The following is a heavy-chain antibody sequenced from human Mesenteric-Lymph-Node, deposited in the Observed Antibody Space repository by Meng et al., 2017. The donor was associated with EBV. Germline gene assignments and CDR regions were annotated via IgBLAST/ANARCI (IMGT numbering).Heavy chain of an antibody. D-gene: IGHD2-2*01. V-gene: IGHV4-61*01. CDR3: ATEFTAKDFGVVPAARWSWFDP. J-gene: IGHJ5*02. CDR2: IYYSGRT. CDR1: GGSVSSGTDY. Sequence: QVQLQESGPGLVKPSETLSLTCTVSGGSVSSGTDYWSWIRQPPGKGLEWIGYIYYSGRTKYNPSLESRVTISVDTSKNQFSLRLTSVTAADTAVYFCATEFTAKDFGVVPAARWSWFDPWGQGTLVTVSS.